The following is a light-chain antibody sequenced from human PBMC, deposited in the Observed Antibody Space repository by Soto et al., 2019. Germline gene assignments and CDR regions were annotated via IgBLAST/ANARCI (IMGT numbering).Light chain of an antibody. CDR3: QQYDSLYT. V-gene: IGKV1-5*01. CDR2: DVS. J-gene: IGKJ3*01. CDR1: HNINNY. Sequence: DIQMTQSPSTVSASVGDRVTITCRASHNINNYLAWYQQKLGKAPKLLIYDVSTLESGVPSRFSGSASGTQFTLIISDLHPDDFATYYCQQYDSLYTFGPGTRVDI.